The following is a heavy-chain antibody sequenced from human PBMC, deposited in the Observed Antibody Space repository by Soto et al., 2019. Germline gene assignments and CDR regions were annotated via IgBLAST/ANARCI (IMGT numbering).Heavy chain of an antibody. D-gene: IGHD2-8*01. CDR1: GFTVSSSY. V-gene: IGHV3-53*01. CDR2: IESGGST. J-gene: IGHJ6*02. Sequence: GGSLRLSCNASGFTVSSSYMSWVRQAPGMGLEWVAVIESGGSTHYADSVKGRFTISRDNSKNMIYLQLHTLRAEDTAVYYCAKDLGPLRLINYYFYGLDVWGQGTTVTVYS. CDR3: AKDLGPLRLINYYFYGLDV.